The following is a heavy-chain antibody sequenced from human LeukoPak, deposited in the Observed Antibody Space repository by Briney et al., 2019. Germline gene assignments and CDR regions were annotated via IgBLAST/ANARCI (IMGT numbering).Heavy chain of an antibody. J-gene: IGHJ4*02. Sequence: GGSLRLSCAASGFTFRSYWMIWVRQAPGKGLEWVANIREDGSEKYYVDSVKGRFTISRDNAKNSLYLQMNSLRAEDTALYYCARGLLTFDYWGQGTLVTVSS. V-gene: IGHV3-7*03. CDR1: GFTFRSYW. CDR2: IREDGSEK. D-gene: IGHD1-20*01. CDR3: ARGLLTFDY.